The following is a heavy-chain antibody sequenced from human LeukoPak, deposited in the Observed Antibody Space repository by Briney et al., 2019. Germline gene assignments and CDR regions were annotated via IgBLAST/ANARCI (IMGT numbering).Heavy chain of an antibody. CDR3: AKDRRGWLQLLFDY. CDR2: ISGSGGST. V-gene: IGHV3-23*01. D-gene: IGHD5-24*01. Sequence: PGGSLRLSCAASGFTFSSYAMSWVRQAPGKGLEWVSAISGSGGSTYYADSVKGRFTTSRDNSKNTLYLQMNSLRAEDTAVYYCAKDRRGWLQLLFDYWGQGTLVTVSS. CDR1: GFTFSSYA. J-gene: IGHJ4*02.